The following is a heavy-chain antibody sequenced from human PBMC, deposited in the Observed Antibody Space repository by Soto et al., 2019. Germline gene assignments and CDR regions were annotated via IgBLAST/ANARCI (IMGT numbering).Heavy chain of an antibody. J-gene: IGHJ4*02. CDR1: GYSFTGYY. CDR3: ARGDYGTGGYTFPDFDY. CDR2: INPDSGAT. Sequence: HEHLVQSGAEVKRPGASLKVSCKASGYSFTGYYIHWVRQAPGQGLEWMGWINPDSGATNYAQNFQGWFTLTSDTSISTASMDLTSLTSDDTAVYYCARGDYGTGGYTFPDFDYWGQGTLVIVSS. D-gene: IGHD2-8*02. V-gene: IGHV1-2*04.